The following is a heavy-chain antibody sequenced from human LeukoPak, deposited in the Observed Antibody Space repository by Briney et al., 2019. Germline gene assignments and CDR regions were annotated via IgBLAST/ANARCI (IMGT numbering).Heavy chain of an antibody. CDR2: IIPIFGTA. V-gene: IGHV1-69*06. D-gene: IGHD5-18*01. J-gene: IGHJ4*02. CDR3: ARSFRARGYSYGYFN. Sequence: VASVKVSCKASGGTFSSYAISWVRQAPGQGLEWMGGIIPIFGTANYAQKFQGRVTITADKSTSTAYMELSSLRSEDTAVCYCARSFRARGYSYGYFNWGQGTLVTVSS. CDR1: GGTFSSYA.